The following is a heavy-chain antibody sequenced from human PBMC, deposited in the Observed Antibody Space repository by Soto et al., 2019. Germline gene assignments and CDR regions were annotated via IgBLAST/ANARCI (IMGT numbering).Heavy chain of an antibody. CDR3: ARGRGDY. V-gene: IGHV3-7*04. J-gene: IGHJ4*02. CDR1: GFTFSRYW. Sequence: EVQLVESGGVLVEPGGSLRLSCAASGFTFSRYWMGWVRQAPGKGLEWVANIKHDGGDKYYVDSVRGRFTISRDNANNSLYLQMNSLRAGDTAVYYCARGRGDYWGQGTLVTAPS. D-gene: IGHD3-10*01. CDR2: IKHDGGDK.